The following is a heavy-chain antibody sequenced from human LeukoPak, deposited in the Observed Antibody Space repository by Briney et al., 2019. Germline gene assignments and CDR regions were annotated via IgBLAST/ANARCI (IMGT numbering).Heavy chain of an antibody. CDR2: ISSSSTI. D-gene: IGHD2-2*01. CDR3: ARDCSSTSCTWLGDY. V-gene: IGHV3-48*02. J-gene: IGHJ4*02. Sequence: GGSLRLSCAASGFTFSSYWMSWVRQAPGKGLEWVSYISSSSTIYYADSVKGRFTISRDNAKNSLYLQMNSLRDEDTAVYYCARDCSSTSCTWLGDYWGQGTLVTVSS. CDR1: GFTFSSYW.